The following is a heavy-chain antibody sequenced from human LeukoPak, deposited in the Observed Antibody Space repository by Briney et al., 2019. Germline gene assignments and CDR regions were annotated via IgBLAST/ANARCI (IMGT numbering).Heavy chain of an antibody. CDR2: ISGSGGST. J-gene: IGHJ4*02. V-gene: IGHV3-23*01. CDR3: AKDWYYGSGSYFDY. Sequence: GGSLRLSCAASGFTVSSNYMSWVRQAPGKGLEWVSAISGSGGSTYYADSVKGRFTISRDNSKNTLYLQMNSLRAEDTAVYYCAKDWYYGSGSYFDYWGQGTLVTVSS. CDR1: GFTVSSNY. D-gene: IGHD3-10*01.